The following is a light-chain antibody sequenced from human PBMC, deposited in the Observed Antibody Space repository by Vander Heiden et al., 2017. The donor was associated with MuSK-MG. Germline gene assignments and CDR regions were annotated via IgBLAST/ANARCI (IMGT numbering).Light chain of an antibody. CDR3: QSSTTSPSGVV. Sequence: QPPAVAGAPGQRVTISCTGSSSNIGAGYDVHWYQQVPGTAPKRLSDVNNNRPSGVPDRFSGLKAGTSEYLDTNWLPAEDASDHYCQSSTTSPSGVVFGGGTKLTVL. V-gene: IGLV1-40*01. J-gene: IGLJ2*01. CDR1: SSNIGAGYD. CDR2: VNN.